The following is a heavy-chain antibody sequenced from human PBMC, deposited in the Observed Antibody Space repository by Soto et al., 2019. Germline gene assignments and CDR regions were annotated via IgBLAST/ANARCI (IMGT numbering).Heavy chain of an antibody. CDR2: IKSKTDGGTT. J-gene: IGHJ4*02. V-gene: IGHV3-15*01. Sequence: GGSLRLSCVVSGFTFSNVWMSWVRQAPGKGLEWVGRIKSKTDGGTTNYAAPVKGRFTISRDDSKNTLYLQMNSLKTEDTAVYFCSTAPISLWGQGALVTVSS. CDR1: GFTFSNVW. CDR3: STAPISL.